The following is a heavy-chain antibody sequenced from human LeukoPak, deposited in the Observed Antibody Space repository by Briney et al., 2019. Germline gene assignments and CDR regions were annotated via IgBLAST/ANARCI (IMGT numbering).Heavy chain of an antibody. CDR3: ARYIGSSAASLDD. V-gene: IGHV3-43*02. D-gene: IGHD6-25*01. CDR2: ISGDGGST. CDR1: GFTFDDYA. J-gene: IGHJ4*02. Sequence: GGSLRLSCAASGFTFDDYAMHWVRQAPGKGLEWVSQISGDGGSTYYADPVKGRFTISRDNAKNSLYLQMSSLRPEHTAVCECARYIGSSAASLDDWRQGSLITVSS.